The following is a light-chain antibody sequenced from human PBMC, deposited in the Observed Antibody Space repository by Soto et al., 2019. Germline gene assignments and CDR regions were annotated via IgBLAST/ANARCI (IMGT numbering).Light chain of an antibody. V-gene: IGKV3-20*01. CDR3: QQYDSPPRT. CDR2: GAS. Sequence: EIVLTQSPGTLSLSPGKRVTLSCRASQSISSTYLAWYQQKPGQAPRLLIYGASSRATGIPDRFSGSGSGTDFTLPISRLEPEDFSVYYCQQYDSPPRTFGQGTKVEVQ. CDR1: QSISSTY. J-gene: IGKJ1*01.